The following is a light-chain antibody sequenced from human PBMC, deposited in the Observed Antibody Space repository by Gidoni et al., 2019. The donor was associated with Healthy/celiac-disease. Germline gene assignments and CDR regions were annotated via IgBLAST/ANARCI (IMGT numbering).Light chain of an antibody. J-gene: IGLJ2*01. CDR2: TDS. CDR3: QAADSSGSVV. CDR1: ALPKQY. V-gene: IGLV3-25*03. Sequence: SYELTQPPSVSVSPGQTARITCSGDALPKQYAYWYQQKPGQAPVLVIYTDSERPSGIPERFSGSSSGTTVTLTISGVQAEDEADYYCQAADSSGSVVFGGGTKSDRP.